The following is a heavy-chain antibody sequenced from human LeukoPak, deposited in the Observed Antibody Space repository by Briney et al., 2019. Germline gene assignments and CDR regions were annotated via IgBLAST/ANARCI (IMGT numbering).Heavy chain of an antibody. J-gene: IGHJ6*02. CDR2: ISGSGGST. V-gene: IGHV3-23*01. CDR1: GFTFSSYA. CDR3: AKDRGYSSSWFYYYYGMDV. Sequence: GGSLRLSCAASGFTFSSYAMSWVRQAPGKGLEWVSAISGSGGSTYYADSVKGRFTISRDNSKNTLYLQMNSLRAEDTAVYYCAKDRGYSSSWFYYYYGMDVWGQGTTVTVSS. D-gene: IGHD6-13*01.